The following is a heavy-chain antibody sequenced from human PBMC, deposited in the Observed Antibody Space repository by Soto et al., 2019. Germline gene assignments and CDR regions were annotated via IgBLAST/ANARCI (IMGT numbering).Heavy chain of an antibody. V-gene: IGHV3-23*01. CDR1: GFTFSSYA. Sequence: GGSLRLSCAASGFTFSSYAMSWVRQAPGKGLEWVSAISGSGGSTYYAASVKGRFTISRDNSKNTLYLQMNSLRAEDTAVYYCARDPGIAVAGTLYYFDYWGQGTLVTVSS. CDR3: ARDPGIAVAGTLYYFDY. D-gene: IGHD6-19*01. J-gene: IGHJ4*02. CDR2: ISGSGGST.